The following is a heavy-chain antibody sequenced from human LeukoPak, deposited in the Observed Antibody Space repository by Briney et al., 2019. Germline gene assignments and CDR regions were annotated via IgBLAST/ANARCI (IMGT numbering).Heavy chain of an antibody. D-gene: IGHD3-10*01. J-gene: IGHJ3*02. CDR1: GFSFSNYG. CDR2: IRYDGTNK. Sequence: PGGSLRLSCAASGFSFSNYGMHWVRQAPGKGLEWVAFIRYDGTNKYYADSVKGRFTISRDNSKNTLYLQMNSLTAEDTAVYYCAKDGRQRKTYFYGSGSANAFDIWGQGRMVTVSS. CDR3: AKDGRQRKTYFYGSGSANAFDI. V-gene: IGHV3-30*02.